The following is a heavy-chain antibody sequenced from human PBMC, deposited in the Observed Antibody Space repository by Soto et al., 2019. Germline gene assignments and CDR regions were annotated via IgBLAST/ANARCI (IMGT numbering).Heavy chain of an antibody. CDR1: GFTFSSYA. J-gene: IGHJ6*02. CDR2: ISYDGSNK. CDR3: ARAPFYDFWSGYYSHYYGMDV. D-gene: IGHD3-3*01. V-gene: IGHV3-30-3*01. Sequence: GGSLRLSCAASGFTFSSYAMHWVRQAPGKGLEWVAVISYDGSNKYYADSVKGRFTISRDNSKNTLYLQMNSLRAEDTAVYYCARAPFYDFWSGYYSHYYGMDVWGQGTTVTVSS.